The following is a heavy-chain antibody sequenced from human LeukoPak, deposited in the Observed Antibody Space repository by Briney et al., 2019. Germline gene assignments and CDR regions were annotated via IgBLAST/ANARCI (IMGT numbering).Heavy chain of an antibody. Sequence: ASVKVSCKVSAYSLTELSMHWVRQAPGKGLEWMGIINPSGGSTSYAQKFQGRVTMTRDMSTSTVYMELSSLRSEDTAVYYCARDWGPGGSMIGYWGQGTLVTVSS. V-gene: IGHV1-46*01. CDR1: AYSLTELS. J-gene: IGHJ4*02. CDR2: INPSGGST. CDR3: ARDWGPGGSMIGY. D-gene: IGHD3-16*01.